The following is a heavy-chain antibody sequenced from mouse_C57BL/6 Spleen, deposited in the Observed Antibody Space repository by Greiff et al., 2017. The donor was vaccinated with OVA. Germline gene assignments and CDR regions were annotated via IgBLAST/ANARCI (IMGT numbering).Heavy chain of an antibody. CDR1: GYTFTSYW. Sequence: VQLQQPGAELVRPGSSVKLSCKASGYTFTSYWMDWVKQRPGQGLEWIGNIYPSDSETHYNQKFKDKATLTVDKSSSTAYMQLSSLTSEDSAVYYCARTVLLRPNYYAMDYWGQGTSVTVSS. D-gene: IGHD1-1*01. CDR2: IYPSDSET. J-gene: IGHJ4*01. CDR3: ARTVLLRPNYYAMDY. V-gene: IGHV1-61*01.